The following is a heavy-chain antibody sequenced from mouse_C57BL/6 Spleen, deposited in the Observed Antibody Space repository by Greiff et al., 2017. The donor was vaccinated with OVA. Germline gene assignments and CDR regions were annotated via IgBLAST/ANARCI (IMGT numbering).Heavy chain of an antibody. Sequence: EVQLVESGGGLVKPGGSLKLSCAASGFTFSDYGMHWVRQAPEKGLEWVAYISSGSSTIYYADTVKGRFTISRDNAKNTLFLQMTSLRSEDTAMYYCAPLLLQGAMDYWGQGTSVTVSS. V-gene: IGHV5-17*01. J-gene: IGHJ4*01. CDR1: GFTFSDYG. CDR2: ISSGSSTI. CDR3: APLLLQGAMDY. D-gene: IGHD1-1*01.